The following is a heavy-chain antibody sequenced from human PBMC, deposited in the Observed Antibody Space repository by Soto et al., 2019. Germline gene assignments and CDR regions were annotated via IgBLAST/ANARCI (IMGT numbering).Heavy chain of an antibody. CDR2: ISHGSTTI. Sequence: QVQLVESGGGLVKPGGSLRLSCAASGFTFSDYYMSWIRQAPGKGLEWVSYISHGSTTIYYTDSVKGRFTISRDNAKNSLYLQMNSLRAEDTAVYYCARDRAYPDALDIWGQGTMVTVSS. CDR1: GFTFSDYY. CDR3: ARDRAYPDALDI. J-gene: IGHJ3*02. V-gene: IGHV3-11*01.